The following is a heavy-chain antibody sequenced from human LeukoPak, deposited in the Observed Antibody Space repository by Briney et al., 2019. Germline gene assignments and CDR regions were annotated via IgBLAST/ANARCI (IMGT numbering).Heavy chain of an antibody. J-gene: IGHJ4*02. CDR3: VSIAFSGYYFDY. CDR2: IYSGGST. V-gene: IGHV3-53*01. CDR1: GFTFSTYS. D-gene: IGHD1-26*01. Sequence: GGSLRLSCAASGFTFSTYSMNWVRQAPGKGLEWVSVIYSGGSTYYADSVKGRFTISRDNSKNTLYLQMNSLRAEDTAVYYCVSIAFSGYYFDYWGQGTLVTVSS.